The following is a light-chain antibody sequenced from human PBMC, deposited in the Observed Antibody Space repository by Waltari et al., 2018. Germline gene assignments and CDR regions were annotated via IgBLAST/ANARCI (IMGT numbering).Light chain of an antibody. J-gene: IGKJ1*01. CDR3: QHSFDTPPT. CDR1: QSIASY. V-gene: IGKV1-39*01. CDR2: AAS. Sequence: DIQMTQSPSSLSASIGDRVTVTCRASQSIASYLHWYQQKPGRAPKLLIYAASSLQSGVPSRFSGSGSGTDFTLTISSLQPEDFATYYCQHSFDTPPTFGQGTRVGIK.